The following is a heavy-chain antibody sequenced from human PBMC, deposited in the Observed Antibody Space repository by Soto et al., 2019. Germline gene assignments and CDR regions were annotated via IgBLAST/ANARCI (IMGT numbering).Heavy chain of an antibody. J-gene: IGHJ4*02. Sequence: QVQLVQSGAEVKKPGSSVKVSCKASGGTFSSYTISWVRQAPGQGLEWMGRIIPILGIANYAQKFQGRVTITADKSTRTAYMELSILRAEDTAVYYCSQGGSSWTDDWGQGTMVTVSS. CDR2: IIPILGIA. CDR1: GGTFSSYT. D-gene: IGHD6-13*01. CDR3: SQGGSSWTDD. V-gene: IGHV1-69*02.